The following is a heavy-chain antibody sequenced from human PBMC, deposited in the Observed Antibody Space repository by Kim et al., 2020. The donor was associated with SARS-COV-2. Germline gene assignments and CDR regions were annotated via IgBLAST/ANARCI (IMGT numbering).Heavy chain of an antibody. J-gene: IGHJ4*02. D-gene: IGHD3-22*01. V-gene: IGHV3-23*01. CDR2: ISGSGGST. CDR3: AKDPDDYYDSSGYYYYFDY. Sequence: GGSLRLSCAASGFTFSSYAMSWVRQAPGKGLEWVSAISGSGGSTYYADSVKGRFTISRDNSKNTLYLQMNSLRAEDTAVYYCAKDPDDYYDSSGYYYYFDYWGQGTLVTVSS. CDR1: GFTFSSYA.